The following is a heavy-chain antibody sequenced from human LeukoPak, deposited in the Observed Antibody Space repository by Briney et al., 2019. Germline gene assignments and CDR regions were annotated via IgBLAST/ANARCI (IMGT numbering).Heavy chain of an antibody. CDR2: ISGSGGST. Sequence: GGSLRLSCAASGFTFSSYAMSWVRQAPGKGLEWVSAISGSGGSTYYADSVKGRFTISRDNSKNTPYLQMNSLRAEDTAVYYCAKDPNPGYSYGYYFDYWGQGTLVTVSS. V-gene: IGHV3-23*01. CDR1: GFTFSSYA. CDR3: AKDPNPGYSYGYYFDY. D-gene: IGHD5-18*01. J-gene: IGHJ4*02.